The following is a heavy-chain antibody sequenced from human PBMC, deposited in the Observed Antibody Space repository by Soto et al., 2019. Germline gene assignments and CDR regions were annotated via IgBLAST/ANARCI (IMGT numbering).Heavy chain of an antibody. J-gene: IGHJ4*01. Sequence: TLSLTCTVSGAPITINYWSWIRQAPGKGLEWIGYIYYSGSTTYNPSLKSRVTMSADTSKDQFSLKLNSVTAADTAVYYCARDAGGTYDHWGPGLLVTVSS. CDR3: ARDAGGTYDH. CDR2: IYYSGST. CDR1: GAPITINY. V-gene: IGHV4-59*01. D-gene: IGHD2-15*01.